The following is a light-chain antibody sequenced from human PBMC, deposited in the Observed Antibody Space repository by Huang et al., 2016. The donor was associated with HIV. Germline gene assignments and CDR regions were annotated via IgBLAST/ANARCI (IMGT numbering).Light chain of an antibody. CDR1: ESISNN. CDR2: GAS. CDR3: HQYDNWPPFT. Sequence: EIVMTQSPATLSVSPGERITLSCRASESISNNLAWYQQRPGQAPRLLIYGASTRATGVAARVTGSGSGTDFTLTISSLQSEDSAVYYCHQYDNWPPFTFGPGTKLEIK. V-gene: IGKV3-15*01. J-gene: IGKJ2*01.